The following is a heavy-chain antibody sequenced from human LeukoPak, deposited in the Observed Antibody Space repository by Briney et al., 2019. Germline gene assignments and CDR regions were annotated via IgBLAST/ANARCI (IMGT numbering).Heavy chain of an antibody. V-gene: IGHV3-30*04. CDR2: ISYDGTNK. D-gene: IGHD6-19*01. Sequence: GGSLRLSCAASGFTFNSFAIHWVRQAPGKGLEWVAVISYDGTNKYYADSVKGRFTISKDNSKNTLYLQMHSLGAEDTAVYYCARDLSSDPSGFDYWGQGTLVTVSS. CDR3: ARDLSSDPSGFDY. CDR1: GFTFNSFA. J-gene: IGHJ4*02.